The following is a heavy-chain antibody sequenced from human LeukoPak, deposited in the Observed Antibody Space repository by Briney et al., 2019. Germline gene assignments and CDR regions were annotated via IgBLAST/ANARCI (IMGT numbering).Heavy chain of an antibody. CDR3: AARPPYSGYEDGDY. V-gene: IGHV1-69*06. J-gene: IGHJ4*02. CDR2: IIPMFGTA. CDR1: GGTFRNYA. Sequence: SVKVSCKASGGTFRNYAISWVRQAPGQGLEWMGGIIPMFGTANYAQKFQGRVTITADKSTNTAYMELSSLRSEDTAVYYCAARPPYSGYEDGDYWGQGTLVTVSS. D-gene: IGHD5-12*01.